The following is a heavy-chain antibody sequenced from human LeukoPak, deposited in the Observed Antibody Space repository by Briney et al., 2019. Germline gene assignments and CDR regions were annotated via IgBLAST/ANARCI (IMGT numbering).Heavy chain of an antibody. J-gene: IGHJ4*02. D-gene: IGHD6-19*01. CDR3: ARGDSSGSDY. V-gene: IGHV1-69*05. Sequence: ASVKVSCKASGGTFSSYATSWVRQAPGQGLEWMGRIIPIFGTANYAQKFQGRVTITTDESTSTAYMELSSLGSEDTAVYYCARGDSSGSDYWGQGTLVTVSS. CDR1: GGTFSSYA. CDR2: IIPIFGTA.